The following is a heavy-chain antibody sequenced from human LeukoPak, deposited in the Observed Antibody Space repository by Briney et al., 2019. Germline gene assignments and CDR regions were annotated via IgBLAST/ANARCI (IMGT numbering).Heavy chain of an antibody. Sequence: SVKVSCKASGGTFSSYAISWVRQAPGQGLEWMGGIIPIFGTANYAQKFQGRVTITADKSTSTAYMELSSLRSEDTAVYYCARVDSTSPHELDYWGQGTLVTVSS. V-gene: IGHV1-69*06. J-gene: IGHJ4*02. CDR1: GGTFSSYA. CDR3: ARVDSTSPHELDY. D-gene: IGHD6-6*01. CDR2: IIPIFGTA.